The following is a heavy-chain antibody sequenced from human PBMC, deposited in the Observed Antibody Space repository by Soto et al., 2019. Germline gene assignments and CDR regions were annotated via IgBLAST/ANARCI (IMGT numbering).Heavy chain of an antibody. CDR3: ARVSTVVTPGVDYYYGMDV. Sequence: PSETLSLTCTVSGGSISSGGYYWSWIRQHPGKGLEWIGYIYYSGSTYYNPSLKSRVTISVDTSKNQFSLKLSSVTAADTAVYYCARVSTVVTPGVDYYYGMDVWGQGTTVTVSS. CDR2: IYYSGST. V-gene: IGHV4-31*03. J-gene: IGHJ6*02. CDR1: GGSISSGGYY. D-gene: IGHD4-17*01.